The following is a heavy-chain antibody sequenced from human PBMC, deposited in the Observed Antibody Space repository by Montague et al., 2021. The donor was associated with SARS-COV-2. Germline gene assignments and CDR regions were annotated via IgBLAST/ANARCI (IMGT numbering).Heavy chain of an antibody. CDR2: IYDTGST. D-gene: IGHD5-12*01. CDR3: ARGRGYTGYDSD. Sequence: TLSLTCTVSGGSMNSGDYDWIWIRQHPGKGREWIGYIYDTGSTFYNPSLKTRLTVSVDTSQNQFSLRLISVTAADTAVYYCARGRGYTGYDSDWGQGTLVTVTS. J-gene: IGHJ4*02. CDR1: GGSMNSGDYD. V-gene: IGHV4-31*03.